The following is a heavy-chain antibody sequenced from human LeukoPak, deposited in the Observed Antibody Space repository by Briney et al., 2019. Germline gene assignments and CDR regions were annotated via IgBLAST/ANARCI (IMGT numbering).Heavy chain of an antibody. Sequence: SQTLSLTCTVSGGSISSGSYYWRWIRQPAGKGVEWIGRIYTSGSTNYNPSLKSRVTISVDTSKNQFSLKLSSVTAADTAVYYCARSAKGAQYSSYWGQGTLVTVSS. D-gene: IGHD4-11*01. J-gene: IGHJ4*02. CDR1: GGSISSGSYY. V-gene: IGHV4-61*02. CDR3: ARSAKGAQYSSY. CDR2: IYTSGST.